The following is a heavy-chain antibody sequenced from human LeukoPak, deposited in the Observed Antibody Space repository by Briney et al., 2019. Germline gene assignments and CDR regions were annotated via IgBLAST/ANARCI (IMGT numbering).Heavy chain of an antibody. V-gene: IGHV3-11*01. J-gene: IGHJ3*01. CDR1: GFTFRDHY. D-gene: IGHD5-12*01. Sequence: GGSLRLSCAASGFTFRDHYMSWIRQAPGEGLEWLSYISPSGSGIYYADSVKGRLTISRDNAKTSLYLQMSSLRAADTSVYYCARVGLGYDAFDVWGQGTMVTVSS. CDR2: ISPSGSGI. CDR3: ARVGLGYDAFDV.